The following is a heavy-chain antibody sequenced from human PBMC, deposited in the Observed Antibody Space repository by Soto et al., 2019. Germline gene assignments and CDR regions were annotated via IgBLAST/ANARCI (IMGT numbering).Heavy chain of an antibody. CDR2: IYYSGST. Sequence: SETLSLACTVSGGSIGSGDYYWLWIRQPPGKGLEWIGYIYYSGSTYYNPSLKSRVTISVDTSKNQFSLKLSSVTAADTAVYYCARGSYYYDSSGYYHYWGQG. J-gene: IGHJ4*02. CDR1: GGSIGSGDYY. D-gene: IGHD3-22*01. CDR3: ARGSYYYDSSGYYHY. V-gene: IGHV4-30-4*01.